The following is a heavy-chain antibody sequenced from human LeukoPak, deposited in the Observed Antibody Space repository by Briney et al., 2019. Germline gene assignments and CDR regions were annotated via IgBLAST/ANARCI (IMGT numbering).Heavy chain of an antibody. V-gene: IGHV4-39*07. J-gene: IGHJ4*02. CDR3: ATPPPGYYDTSGYWD. CDR2: IYYSGST. D-gene: IGHD3-22*01. CDR1: GGSISSSSYY. Sequence: SETLSLTCTVSGGSISSSSYYWGWIRQPPGKGLEWIGSIYYSGSTYYNPSLKSRVTISVDTSMNRFSLKLSSVTAADTAVYYCATPPPGYYDTSGYWDWGQGTLVTVSS.